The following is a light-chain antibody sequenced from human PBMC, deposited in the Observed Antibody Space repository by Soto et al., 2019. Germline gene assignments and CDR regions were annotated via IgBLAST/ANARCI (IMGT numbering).Light chain of an antibody. CDR2: AAI. CDR3: QQTYSTPHT. J-gene: IGKJ2*01. CDR1: QTITTY. V-gene: IGKV1-39*01. Sequence: DIHMTQSPSSLSASVGDRVTITCRASQTITTYLNWYQHKPGEAPKLLIYAAISLQSGVPSRLSGSGSGTDFTLTISSLQPEDFATYYCQQTYSTPHTFGQGTKVEIK.